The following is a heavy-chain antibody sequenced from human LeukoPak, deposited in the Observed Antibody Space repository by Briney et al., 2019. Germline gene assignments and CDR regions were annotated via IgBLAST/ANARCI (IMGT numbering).Heavy chain of an antibody. Sequence: PSETLSLTCTVSGGSISSGSYYWSWIRQPAGKGLEWIGRIYTSGSTNYNPSLKSRVTISVDTSKNQSSLKLSSVTAADTAVYYCARARIVGVSKYFQHWGQGTLVTISS. V-gene: IGHV4-61*02. D-gene: IGHD1-26*01. CDR1: GGSISSGSYY. CDR2: IYTSGST. J-gene: IGHJ1*01. CDR3: ARARIVGVSKYFQH.